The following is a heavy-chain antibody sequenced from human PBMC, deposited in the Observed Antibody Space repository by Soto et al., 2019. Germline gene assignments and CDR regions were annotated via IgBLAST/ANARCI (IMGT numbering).Heavy chain of an antibody. J-gene: IGHJ3*02. CDR1: GGTFSSYA. V-gene: IGHV1-69*13. CDR2: IIPIFGTA. Sequence: ASVKFSCKASGGTFSSYAISWVRQAPGQGLEWMGGIIPIFGTANYAQKFQGRVTITADESTSTAYMELSSLRSEDTAVCYCASHPMSDAFDIWGQGTMVTVS. CDR3: ASHPMSDAFDI.